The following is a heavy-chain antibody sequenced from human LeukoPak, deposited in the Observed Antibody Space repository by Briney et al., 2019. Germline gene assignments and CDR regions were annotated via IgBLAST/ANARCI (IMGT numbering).Heavy chain of an antibody. V-gene: IGHV4-30-4*01. CDR2: IYYSGST. J-gene: IGHJ4*02. CDR1: GGSISSGDYY. CDR3: ARDPKDSSGSDY. D-gene: IGHD3-22*01. Sequence: SHTLSLTCTVSGGSISSGDYYWRWIRQPPGKGLEWIGYIYYSGSTYYNPSLKSRVTISVDTSKNQFSLKLSSVTAADTAVYYCARDPKDSSGSDYWGQGTLVTVSS.